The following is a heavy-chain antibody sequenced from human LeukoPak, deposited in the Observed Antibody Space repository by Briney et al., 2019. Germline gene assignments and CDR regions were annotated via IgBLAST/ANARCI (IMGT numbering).Heavy chain of an antibody. CDR3: ARGPSTYSYYFDY. J-gene: IGHJ4*02. D-gene: IGHD2-15*01. CDR2: INHSGST. CDR1: GGSFSGYY. V-gene: IGHV4-34*01. Sequence: SETLSLTCAVYGGSFSGYYWSWIRQPPGKGLEWIGEINHSGSTNYNPSLKSRVTISVDTSKNQFSLKLSSVTAADTAVYYCARGPSTYSYYFDYWGQGTLVTVSS.